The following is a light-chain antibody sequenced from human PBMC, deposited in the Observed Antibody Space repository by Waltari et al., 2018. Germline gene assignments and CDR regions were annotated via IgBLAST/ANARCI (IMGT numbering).Light chain of an antibody. Sequence: QSALTQPASVSGSPGQSITISCAGTSNDVGSYNVVTWYQQHPGKAPKLMIFEVSKRPSGLSNRFSGSKSGNTASLTISGLQAEDEADYYCCSYAGSFTYVFGTGTMVTVL. J-gene: IGLJ1*01. CDR2: EVS. CDR1: SNDVGSYNV. V-gene: IGLV2-23*02. CDR3: CSYAGSFTYV.